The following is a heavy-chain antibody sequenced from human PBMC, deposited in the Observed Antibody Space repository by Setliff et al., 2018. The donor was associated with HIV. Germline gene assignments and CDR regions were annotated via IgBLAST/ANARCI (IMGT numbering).Heavy chain of an antibody. V-gene: IGHV3-49*04. J-gene: IGHJ6*03. Sequence: GGSLRLSCVASGFSFGDHAMTWVRQAPGKGLEHIGFIRSKAYGETTEYAASVRGRFTISRDDSKSIAYLQINSLKTEDTAVYYCARNPKTIHFYYYYMDVWGKGTTVTVSS. CDR2: IRSKAYGETT. CDR1: GFSFGDHA. CDR3: ARNPKTIHFYYYYMDV.